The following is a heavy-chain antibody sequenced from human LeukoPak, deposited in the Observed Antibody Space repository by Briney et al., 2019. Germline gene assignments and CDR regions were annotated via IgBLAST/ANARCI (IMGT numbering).Heavy chain of an antibody. CDR2: ISSSGSTI. J-gene: IGHJ4*02. Sequence: GGSLRLSRAASGFTFSDYYMSWIRQAPGKGLEWVSYISSSGSTIYYADSVKGRFTISRDNAKNSLYLQMNSLRAEDTAVYYCARDRLLWFGSDTFDYWGQGTLVTVSS. V-gene: IGHV3-11*01. D-gene: IGHD3-10*01. CDR1: GFTFSDYY. CDR3: ARDRLLWFGSDTFDY.